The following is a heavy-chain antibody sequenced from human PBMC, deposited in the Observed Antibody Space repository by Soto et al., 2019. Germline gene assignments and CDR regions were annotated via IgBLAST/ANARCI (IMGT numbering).Heavy chain of an antibody. CDR3: ARDLSCDSSGSYDY. V-gene: IGHV1-3*05. Sequence: QVQLVQTGAEEKKPGASVKVSCKASGYTFTSYAMPWVRQAPGQRLEWMGWINAGNGNTKYSQKLQGRVTITRDTSASTAYMELSSLRSEDTAVYYCARDLSCDSSGSYDYWGQGTLVTVSS. J-gene: IGHJ4*02. CDR1: GYTFTSYA. CDR2: INAGNGNT. D-gene: IGHD3-22*01.